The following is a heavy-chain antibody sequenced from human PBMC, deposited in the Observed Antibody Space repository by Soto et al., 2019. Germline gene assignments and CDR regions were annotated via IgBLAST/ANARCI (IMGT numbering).Heavy chain of an antibody. CDR2: IIPIFGTA. CDR3: ARGRDIVVVPAAIHGRGDPADYYYYGMDV. Sequence: ASVKVSCKASGGTFSSYAISWVRQAPGQGLEWMGGIIPIFGTANYAQKFQGRVTITADESTSTAYMELSSLRSEDTAVYYCARGRDIVVVPAAIHGRGDPADYYYYGMDVWGQGTTVTVSS. D-gene: IGHD2-2*01. J-gene: IGHJ6*02. CDR1: GGTFSSYA. V-gene: IGHV1-69*13.